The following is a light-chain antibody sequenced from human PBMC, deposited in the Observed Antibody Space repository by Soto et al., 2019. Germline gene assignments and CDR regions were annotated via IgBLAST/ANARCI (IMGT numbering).Light chain of an antibody. CDR3: AAHAGGNTWL. CDR2: EVT. CDR1: SSDVGAYIY. J-gene: IGLJ3*02. Sequence: QSALTQPASVSGSPGQSITISCTGTSSDVGAYIYVSWYQHHPGKAPKVMIYEVTNRPSGVSDRFSGSKSGNTASLTISGLQAEDEADYYCAAHAGGNTWLFGGGTKVTVL. V-gene: IGLV2-14*01.